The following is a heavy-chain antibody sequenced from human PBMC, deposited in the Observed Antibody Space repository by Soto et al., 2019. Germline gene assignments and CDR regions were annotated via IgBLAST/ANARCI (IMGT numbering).Heavy chain of an antibody. V-gene: IGHV4-61*01. D-gene: IGHD1-1*01. J-gene: IGHJ4*02. CDR3: AKTFRHVWNREGYDF. CDR1: GGSVSSCSYY. CDR2: IYYSGST. Sequence: LSETLSLTCTVSGGSVSSCSYYWSWIRQPPGKGLEWIGYIYYSGSTYYNPSLKSRVTISVDTSKNQFSLKLSSVTAADTAVYYCAKTFRHVWNREGYDFRGQGTLVIGSS.